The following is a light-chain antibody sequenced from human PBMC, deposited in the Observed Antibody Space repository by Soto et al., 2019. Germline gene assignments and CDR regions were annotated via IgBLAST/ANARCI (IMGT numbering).Light chain of an antibody. V-gene: IGKV3-20*01. CDR3: HQYGSSPGT. CDR2: GAS. Sequence: EIVLTQSPGTLSLSPGERATLSCRASQSVRSSYLAWYQQKPGQAPRRLIYGASSRATGIPDTVSGSGSGTDFTLTIGRLEPEDFAVYFCHQYGSSPGTFGQGTKLEIK. CDR1: QSVRSSY. J-gene: IGKJ2*01.